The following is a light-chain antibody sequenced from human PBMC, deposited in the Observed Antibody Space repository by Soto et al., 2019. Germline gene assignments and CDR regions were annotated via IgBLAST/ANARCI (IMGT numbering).Light chain of an antibody. CDR2: GAS. CDR3: QQYSKWPWT. Sequence: ETVMTQSPATLSVSPGERVTLSCRASQSVGSDVAWYQQRHGQALRLLVYGASTRVSGIPARFNGSGSGIEFTLTLSCLQSEEFAVYYCQQYSKWPWTFGLGTTVEI. J-gene: IGKJ1*01. CDR1: QSVGSD. V-gene: IGKV3D-15*01.